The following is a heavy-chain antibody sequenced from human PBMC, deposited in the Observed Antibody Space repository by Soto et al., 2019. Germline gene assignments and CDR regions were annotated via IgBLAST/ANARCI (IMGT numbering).Heavy chain of an antibody. CDR1: GFTFSSYS. CDR3: ARASEGGGAFDI. J-gene: IGHJ3*02. V-gene: IGHV3-21*01. CDR2: ISSSSSYI. D-gene: IGHD3-16*01. Sequence: EVQLVESGGGLVKPGGSLRLSCAASGFTFSSYSMNWVRQAPGKGLEWVSSISSSSSYIYYADSVKGRFTISRDNAKNSLYLQMNSLRAEDTAVYYCARASEGGGAFDILGQGTMVTVSS.